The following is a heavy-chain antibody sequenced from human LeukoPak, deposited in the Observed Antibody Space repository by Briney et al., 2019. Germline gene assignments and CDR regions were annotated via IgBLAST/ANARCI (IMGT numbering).Heavy chain of an antibody. J-gene: IGHJ4*02. Sequence: INPHSGGTNYAQKFQGRVTMTRDTSISTAYMELSRLRSDDTAVYYCARGPQVSSGWFLFDYWGQGTLVTVSS. V-gene: IGHV1-2*02. CDR3: ARGPQVSSGWFLFDY. CDR2: INPHSGGT. D-gene: IGHD6-19*01.